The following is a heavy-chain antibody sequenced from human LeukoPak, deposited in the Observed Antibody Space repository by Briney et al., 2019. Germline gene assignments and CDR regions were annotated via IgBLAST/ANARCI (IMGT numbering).Heavy chain of an antibody. J-gene: IGHJ4*02. D-gene: IGHD3-22*01. CDR3: AKVLIPNGSGYFDY. CDR1: GFTFSSYG. V-gene: IGHV3-30*18. Sequence: GGSLRLSCAASGFTFSSYGMHWVRQAPGKGLEWVAVISYDGSNKYYADSVKGRFTISRDNSKNTLYLQMNSLRAEDTAVYYCAKVLIPNGSGYFDYWGQGTLVTVSS. CDR2: ISYDGSNK.